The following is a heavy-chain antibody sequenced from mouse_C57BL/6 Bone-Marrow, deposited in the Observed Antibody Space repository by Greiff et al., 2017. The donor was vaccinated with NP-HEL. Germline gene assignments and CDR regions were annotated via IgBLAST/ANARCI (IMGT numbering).Heavy chain of an antibody. Sequence: QVQLQQSGAELARPGASVKMSCKASGYTFTSYTMHWVKQRPGQGLEWIGNINPSSGYTKYNQKFKDKATLTADKSSSTAYMQLSSLTSEDSAVYYCARPHYYAMDYWGQGTSVTVSS. V-gene: IGHV1-4*01. CDR3: ARPHYYAMDY. CDR1: GYTFTSYT. CDR2: INPSSGYT. J-gene: IGHJ4*01.